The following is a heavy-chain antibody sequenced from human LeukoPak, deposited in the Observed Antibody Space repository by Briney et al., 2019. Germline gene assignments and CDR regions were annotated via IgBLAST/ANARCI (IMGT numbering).Heavy chain of an antibody. CDR2: INHSGST. Sequence: SETLSLTCAVYGGSFSGYYWSWIRQPPGKGLEWIGEINHSGSTNYNPSLKSRVTISVDTSKNQFSLKLSSVTAADTAVYYCARGPGGRIGGVHTPGRKNWFDPWGQGTLVTVSS. CDR3: ARGPGGRIGGVHTPGRKNWFDP. CDR1: GGSFSGYY. V-gene: IGHV4-34*01. J-gene: IGHJ5*02. D-gene: IGHD3-16*01.